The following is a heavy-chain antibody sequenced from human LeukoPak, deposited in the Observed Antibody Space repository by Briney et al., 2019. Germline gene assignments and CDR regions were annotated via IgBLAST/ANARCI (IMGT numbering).Heavy chain of an antibody. V-gene: IGHV3-23*01. J-gene: IGHJ5*02. CDR1: GFSFRTYA. CDR3: AREYDSSWPS. Sequence: EGSLRLSCAASGFSFRTYAMSWVRQAPGKGLDWVSAISDDSAKIYYSASVKGRFTISRDNSKNILFLQLNSLRVEDTGVYYCAREYDSSWPSWGQGTLVTVSS. CDR2: ISDDSAKI. D-gene: IGHD3-22*01.